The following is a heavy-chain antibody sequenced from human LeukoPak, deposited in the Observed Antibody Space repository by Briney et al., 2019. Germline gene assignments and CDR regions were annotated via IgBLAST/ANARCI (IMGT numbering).Heavy chain of an antibody. CDR2: ISGGGGLT. CDR3: AKNSGYSWQYFFDY. Sequence: PGGSLRLSCAASGFTFSNYAMSWVRQAPGKGLEWVSAISGGGGLTYYADSVKGRFTISRDNSKNTLYLQVNSLRAEDAAVYFCAKNSGYSWQYFFDYWGQGTLVTVSS. V-gene: IGHV3-23*01. CDR1: GFTFSNYA. J-gene: IGHJ4*02. D-gene: IGHD6-25*01.